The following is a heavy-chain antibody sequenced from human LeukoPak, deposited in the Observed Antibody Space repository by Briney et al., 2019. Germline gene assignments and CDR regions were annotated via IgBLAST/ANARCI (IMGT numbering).Heavy chain of an antibody. Sequence: ASVKASCKASGYTFTGYYMHWGRQAPGQGLEWMGWINPNSGGTNYAQKFQGRVTMTRDTSISTAYMELSRLRSDDTAVYYCARGGFAAHHYQPLLYILDYWGQGTLVTVSS. CDR1: GYTFTGYY. CDR3: ARGGFAAHHYQPLLYILDY. CDR2: INPNSGGT. V-gene: IGHV1-2*02. J-gene: IGHJ4*02. D-gene: IGHD2-2*02.